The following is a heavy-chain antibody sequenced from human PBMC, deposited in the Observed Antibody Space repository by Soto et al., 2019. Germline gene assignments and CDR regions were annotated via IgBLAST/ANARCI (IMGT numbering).Heavy chain of an antibody. Sequence: PGGSLRLSCAASGFSFSSYAMHWVRQAPGKGLEWVAVMSYDGGYKYYSDSVRGRFTISRDNSKNTLYLQMKSLSGEDTAVYYCARELADWGQGTLVTVS. CDR1: GFSFSSYA. CDR3: ARELAD. V-gene: IGHV3-30-3*01. J-gene: IGHJ4*02. CDR2: MSYDGGYK.